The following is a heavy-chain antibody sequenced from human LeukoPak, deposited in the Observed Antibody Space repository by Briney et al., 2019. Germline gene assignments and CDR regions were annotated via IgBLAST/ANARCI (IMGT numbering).Heavy chain of an antibody. D-gene: IGHD3-22*01. CDR3: AKDPGYYDSTAYIFEY. V-gene: IGHV3-30*18. CDR1: GFTFNTHA. Sequence: GGSLRLSCAASGFTFNTHAIHWVRQTPGKGLQWVAVTSYDGTNKYYADSVKGRFTISRDNSKNTMYLQMNSLSAEDTAVYYCAKDPGYYDSTAYIFEYWGQGTLVTVSS. J-gene: IGHJ4*02. CDR2: TSYDGTNK.